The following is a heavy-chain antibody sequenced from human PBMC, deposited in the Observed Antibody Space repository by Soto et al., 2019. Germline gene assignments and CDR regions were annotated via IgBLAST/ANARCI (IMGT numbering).Heavy chain of an antibody. CDR1: GFIFTSYS. CDR2: ISSRSDSI. V-gene: IGHV3-21*01. J-gene: IGHJ4*02. Sequence: GGSLRLSCAASGFIFTSYSMVWVRQAPGKGLEWVSSISSRSDSIYYADSVKGRFTISRDNAQNSLYLQMNSLTSEDTAVYYCARESEDLTSNFDYWGQGTLVTVS. CDR3: ARESEDLTSNFDY.